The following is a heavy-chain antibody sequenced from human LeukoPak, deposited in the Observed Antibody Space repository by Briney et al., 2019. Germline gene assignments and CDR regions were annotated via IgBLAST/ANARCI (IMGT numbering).Heavy chain of an antibody. J-gene: IGHJ3*02. Sequence: ASVKVSCKASGYTFTSYGISRVRQAPGQGLEWMGWISAYNGHTNYAQKLQGRVTMTTDTSTSTAYMELRSLRSDDTAVYYCARDTKSRFLEWDDAFDIWGQGTMVTVSS. V-gene: IGHV1-18*01. D-gene: IGHD3-3*01. CDR2: ISAYNGHT. CDR3: ARDTKSRFLEWDDAFDI. CDR1: GYTFTSYG.